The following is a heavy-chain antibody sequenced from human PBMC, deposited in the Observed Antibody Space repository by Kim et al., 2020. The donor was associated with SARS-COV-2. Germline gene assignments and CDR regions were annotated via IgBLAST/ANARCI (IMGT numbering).Heavy chain of an antibody. CDR1: GAFISTTSDY. Sequence: SETLSLTCTVSGAFISTTSDYWGWVRQSPGKGLEWVGTISYRGNTYYNPSLKTRLTISVDTSNNQFSLKLNSVTAADTAVYYCAVSTGYYQGLDYWGQGTLVTVSS. D-gene: IGHD6-19*01. J-gene: IGHJ4*02. CDR3: AVSTGYYQGLDY. V-gene: IGHV4-39*01. CDR2: ISYRGNT.